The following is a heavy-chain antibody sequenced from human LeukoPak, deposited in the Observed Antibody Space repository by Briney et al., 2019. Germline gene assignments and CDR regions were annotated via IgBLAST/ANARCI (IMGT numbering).Heavy chain of an antibody. CDR1: GFTFSSYG. CDR2: ISYDGSNK. J-gene: IGHJ4*02. Sequence: GGSLRLSCAASGFTFSSYGMHWVRQAPGKGLEWVAVISYDGSNKYYADSVKGRFTISRDNSKNTLYLQMNSLRAEDTAVYYCTQIYGSGWYSNLDYWGQGTLVTVSS. D-gene: IGHD6-19*01. CDR3: TQIYGSGWYSNLDY. V-gene: IGHV3-30*03.